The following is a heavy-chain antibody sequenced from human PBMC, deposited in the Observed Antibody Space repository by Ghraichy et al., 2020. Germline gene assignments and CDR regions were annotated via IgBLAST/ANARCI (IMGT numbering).Heavy chain of an antibody. CDR2: IYYSGST. J-gene: IGHJ4*02. CDR1: GGSISSSSYY. Sequence: SETLSLTCTVSGGSISSSSYYWGWIRQPPGKGLEWIGSIYYSGSTYYNPSLKSRVTISVDTSKNQFSLKLSSVTAADTAVYYCASINQGVGAAYWGQGTLVTVSS. CDR3: ASINQGVGAAY. V-gene: IGHV4-39*01. D-gene: IGHD2-15*01.